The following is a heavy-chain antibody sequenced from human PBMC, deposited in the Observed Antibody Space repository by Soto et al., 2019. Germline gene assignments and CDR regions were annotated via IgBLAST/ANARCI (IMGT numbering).Heavy chain of an antibody. CDR3: ARIGCSSTSCSRRGNYYYYYMDV. CDR2: IYYSGST. V-gene: IGHV4-61*08. D-gene: IGHD2-2*01. Sequence: PSETLSLTCTVSGGSISSGGYYWSWIRQHPGKGLEWIGYIYYSGSTNYNPSLKSRVTISVDTSKNQFSLKLSSVTAADTAVYYCARIGCSSTSCSRRGNYYYYYMDVWGKGTTVTVSS. CDR1: GGSISSGGYY. J-gene: IGHJ6*03.